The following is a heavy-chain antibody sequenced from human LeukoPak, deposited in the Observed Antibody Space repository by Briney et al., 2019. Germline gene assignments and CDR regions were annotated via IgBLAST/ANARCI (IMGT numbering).Heavy chain of an antibody. Sequence: SETLSLTCTVSGCSISSYYWSWIRQPPGKGLEWIGYIYYSGSTKYNPSLKSRVTISVDTSKNQFSLKLSSVTAADTAVYYCASTILTGHFDYWGQGTLVTVSS. V-gene: IGHV4-59*12. CDR1: GCSISSYY. J-gene: IGHJ4*02. D-gene: IGHD3-9*01. CDR2: IYYSGST. CDR3: ASTILTGHFDY.